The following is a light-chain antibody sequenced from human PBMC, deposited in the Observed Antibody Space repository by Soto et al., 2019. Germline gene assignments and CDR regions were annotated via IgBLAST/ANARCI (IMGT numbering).Light chain of an antibody. Sequence: QSVRRQPASVWWSPGHSITVSCTGTSRDVGTYNLISWYQQYPGKAPKVMIYEGSKRPSGVSNRFSGSKSGNTASLTISGLQAEEEADYYCCSYAGSDTYVFGNGTKVTAL. CDR1: SRDVGTYNL. V-gene: IGLV2-23*01. CDR3: CSYAGSDTYV. J-gene: IGLJ1*01. CDR2: EGS.